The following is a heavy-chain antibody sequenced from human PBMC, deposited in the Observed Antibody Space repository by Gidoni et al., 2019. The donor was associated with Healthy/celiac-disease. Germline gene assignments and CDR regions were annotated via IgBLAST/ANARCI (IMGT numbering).Heavy chain of an antibody. CDR1: GFTFDDYA. CDR2: ISWNSGSI. D-gene: IGHD1-26*01. CDR3: AKEGLRWELLRGIDY. J-gene: IGHJ4*02. V-gene: IGHV3-9*01. Sequence: EVQLVESGGGLVQPGRSLRLSCAASGFTFDDYAMHWVRQAPGKGLEWVSGISWNSGSIGYADSVKGRFTISRDNAKNSLYLQMNSLRAEDTALYYCAKEGLRWELLRGIDYWGQGTLVTVSS.